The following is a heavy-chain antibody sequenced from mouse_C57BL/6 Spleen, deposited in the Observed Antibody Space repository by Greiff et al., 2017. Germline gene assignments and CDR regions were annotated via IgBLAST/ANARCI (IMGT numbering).Heavy chain of an antibody. CDR1: GYTFTSYT. V-gene: IGHV1-4*01. Sequence: VQGVESGAELARPGASVKMSCKASGYTFTSYTMHWVKQRPGQGLEWIGYINPSSGYTKYNQKFKDKATLTADKSSSTAYMQLSSLTSEDSAVYYCAREDYGSSYGYAMDYWGQGTSVTVSS. CDR2: INPSSGYT. CDR3: AREDYGSSYGYAMDY. D-gene: IGHD1-1*01. J-gene: IGHJ4*01.